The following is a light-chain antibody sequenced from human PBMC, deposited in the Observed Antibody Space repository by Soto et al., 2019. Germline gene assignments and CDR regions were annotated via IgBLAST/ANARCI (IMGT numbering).Light chain of an antibody. V-gene: IGLV1-44*01. CDR3: AAWDDSLNCWV. J-gene: IGLJ3*02. Sequence: QSVLTQPPSASGTPGQRVTISCYGSSSNIGSDTVYWYQQLPGTAPKLLIYSNSQRPSGVPDRFSGSKSGTSASLAISGLQSEDEADYYCAAWDDSLNCWVFGGGTKLTVL. CDR1: SSNIGSDT. CDR2: SNS.